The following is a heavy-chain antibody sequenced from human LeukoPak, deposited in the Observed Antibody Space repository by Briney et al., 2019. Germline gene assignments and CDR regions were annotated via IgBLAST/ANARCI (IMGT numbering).Heavy chain of an antibody. V-gene: IGHV3-73*01. CDR1: GFSFSGSA. Sequence: GGSRTLSCAVAGFSFSGSALHWVRHPAGEVLGWVGCIGKKGDAYATTYGGSVWDRLTISRGDSKNTAYLQMNSLKSEDTAVYYCIIELWSYVAVWGKGTAVTVSS. CDR2: IGKKGDAYAT. CDR3: IIELWSYVAV. D-gene: IGHD1-26*01. J-gene: IGHJ6*03.